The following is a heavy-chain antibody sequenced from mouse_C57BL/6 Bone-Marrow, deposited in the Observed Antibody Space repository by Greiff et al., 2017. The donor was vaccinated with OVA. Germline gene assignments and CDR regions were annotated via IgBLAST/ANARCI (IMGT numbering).Heavy chain of an antibody. Sequence: EVKLVESGGGLVQPKGSLKLSCAASGFTFNTYAMHWVRQAPGKGLEWVARIRSKSSNYATYYADSVKDRFTISRDDSQSMLYLQMNNLKTEDTAMYYCVRVPELGRTHYYAMDYWGQGTSVTVSS. J-gene: IGHJ4*01. D-gene: IGHD4-1*01. V-gene: IGHV10-3*01. CDR3: VRVPELGRTHYYAMDY. CDR1: GFTFNTYA. CDR2: IRSKSSNYAT.